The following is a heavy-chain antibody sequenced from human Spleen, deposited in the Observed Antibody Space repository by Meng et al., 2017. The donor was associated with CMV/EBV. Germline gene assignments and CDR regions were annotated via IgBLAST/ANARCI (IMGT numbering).Heavy chain of an antibody. V-gene: IGHV4-61*01. CDR3: ARDTPEESGSYSGDYYYYYGMDV. CDR1: GGSISSSSYY. CDR2: IYYSGST. J-gene: IGHJ6*02. Sequence: SETLSLTCTVSGGSISSSSYYWGWIRQPPGKGLEWIGYIYYSGSTNYNPSLKSRVTISVDTSKNQFSLKLSSVTAADTAVYYCARDTPEESGSYSGDYYYYYGMDVWGQGTTVTVSS. D-gene: IGHD1-26*01.